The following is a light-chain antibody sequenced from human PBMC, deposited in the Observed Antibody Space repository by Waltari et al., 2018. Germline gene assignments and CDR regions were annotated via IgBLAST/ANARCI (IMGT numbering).Light chain of an antibody. CDR1: QSLLFASNNKNY. J-gene: IGKJ1*01. CDR3: QQYFTTPRA. Sequence: DIVMTQSPDSLAVSLGERATVHCRSSQSLLFASNNKNYLAWYQQKPGQPPKLLIYWASTRDSGVPNRFSGSWSGTDFTLTISGLQAEDVGVYYCQQYFTTPRAFGQGTKVEIK. CDR2: WAS. V-gene: IGKV4-1*01.